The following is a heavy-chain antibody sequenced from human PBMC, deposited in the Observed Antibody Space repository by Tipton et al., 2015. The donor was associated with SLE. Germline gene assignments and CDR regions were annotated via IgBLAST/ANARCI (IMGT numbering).Heavy chain of an antibody. CDR2: IYYTGST. Sequence: LRLSCTVTGGSISSYYWSWIRQSPGKGLEWIGFIYYTGSTTYNPSLKSRVTISVDMSKKQVSLKLTSVTAADTAVYYCARTSHYYDSSGYEWFDPWGQGTLVTVSS. CDR1: GGSISSYY. V-gene: IGHV4-59*01. CDR3: ARTSHYYDSSGYEWFDP. D-gene: IGHD3-22*01. J-gene: IGHJ5*02.